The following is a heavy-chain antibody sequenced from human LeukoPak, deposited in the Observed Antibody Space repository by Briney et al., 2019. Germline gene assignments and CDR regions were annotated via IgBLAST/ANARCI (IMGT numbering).Heavy chain of an antibody. V-gene: IGHV3-23*01. Sequence: PGGSLRLSCAASGFTFKHYAMSWVRQAPGKGLEWVSALSGSGDDTFYTDSFKGRFTISRDNSKNTLYLQMNSLRADDTAVYYCARVRSVVGGTIGYWGQGTLVTVSS. CDR1: GFTFKHYA. D-gene: IGHD2-15*01. CDR3: ARVRSVVGGTIGY. CDR2: LSGSGDDT. J-gene: IGHJ4*02.